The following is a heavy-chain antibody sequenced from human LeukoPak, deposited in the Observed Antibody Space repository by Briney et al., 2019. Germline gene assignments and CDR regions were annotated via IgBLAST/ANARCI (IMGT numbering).Heavy chain of an antibody. V-gene: IGHV3-48*03. CDR1: GFTFSSYE. CDR2: ISSSGSTI. J-gene: IGHJ3*02. Sequence: GGSLRLSCAASGFTFSSYEMNWVRQAPGKGLEWVSYISSSGSTIYYADSVKGRFTISRDNAKNSLYLQMNSLRAEDTAVYCCARAQYCGGDCHDAFDIWGQGTMVTVSS. D-gene: IGHD2-21*02. CDR3: ARAQYCGGDCHDAFDI.